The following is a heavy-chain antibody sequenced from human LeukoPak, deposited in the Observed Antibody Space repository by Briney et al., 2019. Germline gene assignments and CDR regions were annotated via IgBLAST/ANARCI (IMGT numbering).Heavy chain of an antibody. CDR1: GYTFTSYA. CDR2: INTNTGNP. CDR3: ARDGHSSSWSYFDY. D-gene: IGHD6-13*01. V-gene: IGHV7-4-1*02. J-gene: IGHJ4*02. Sequence: ASVKVSCKASGYTFTSYAMHWVRQAPGQGLEWMGWINTNTGNPTYAQGFTGRFVFSLDTSVSTAYLQISSLKAEDTAVYYCARDGHSSSWSYFDYWGQGTLVTVSS.